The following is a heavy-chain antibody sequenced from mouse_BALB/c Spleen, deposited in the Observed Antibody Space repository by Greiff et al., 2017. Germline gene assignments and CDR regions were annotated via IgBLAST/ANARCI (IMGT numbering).Heavy chain of an antibody. V-gene: IGHV7-3*02. D-gene: IGHD2-4*01. J-gene: IGHJ3*01. CDR3: AREELYYDYDGEVRAFAY. Sequence: EVKLVESGGGLVQPGGSLRLSCATSGFTFTDYYMSWVRQPPGKALEWLGFIRNKANGYTTEYSASVKGRFTISRDNSQSILYLQMNTLRAEDSATYYCAREELYYDYDGEVRAFAYWGQGTLVTVSA. CDR2: IRNKANGYTT. CDR1: GFTFTDYY.